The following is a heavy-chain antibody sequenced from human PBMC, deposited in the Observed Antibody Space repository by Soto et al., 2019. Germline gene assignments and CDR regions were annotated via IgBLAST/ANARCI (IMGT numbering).Heavy chain of an antibody. V-gene: IGHV4-61*08. D-gene: IGHD3-10*01. CDR2: IYYSGST. CDR3: ARAKLLWFGETYYFDY. J-gene: IGHJ4*02. CDR1: GGSISSGGYS. Sequence: PSETLSLTCAVSGGSISSGGYSWSWIRQPPGKGLEWIGYIYYSGSTNYNPSLKSRVTISVDTSKNQFSLKLSSVTAADTAVYYCARAKLLWFGETYYFDYWGQGTLVTVSS.